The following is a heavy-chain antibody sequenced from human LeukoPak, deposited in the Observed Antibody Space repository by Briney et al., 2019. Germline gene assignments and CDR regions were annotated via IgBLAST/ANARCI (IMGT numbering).Heavy chain of an antibody. CDR1: GGSISSGGYY. Sequence: SETLSLTCTVSGGSISSGGYYWSWIRQPPGKGLEWIGYIYHSGSTYYNPSLKSRVTISVDKSKNQFSLKLSSVTAADTAVYYCARHDPGAPFDYWGQGTLVTVSS. J-gene: IGHJ4*02. CDR2: IYHSGST. V-gene: IGHV4-30-2*01. D-gene: IGHD1-26*01. CDR3: ARHDPGAPFDY.